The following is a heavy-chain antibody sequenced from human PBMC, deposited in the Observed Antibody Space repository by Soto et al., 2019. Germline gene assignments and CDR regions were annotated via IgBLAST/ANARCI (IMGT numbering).Heavy chain of an antibody. Sequence: VGSLRLSCAASVFTFSSYEMNWVRQAPGKGLEWVSYISSSGSTIYYADSVKGRFAISRDNAKNSLYLQMNSLRAEDTAVYYCARSYGWYFDLWGRGTLVTVSS. CDR3: ARSYGWYFDL. J-gene: IGHJ2*01. CDR2: ISSSGSTI. V-gene: IGHV3-48*03. D-gene: IGHD4-17*01. CDR1: VFTFSSYE.